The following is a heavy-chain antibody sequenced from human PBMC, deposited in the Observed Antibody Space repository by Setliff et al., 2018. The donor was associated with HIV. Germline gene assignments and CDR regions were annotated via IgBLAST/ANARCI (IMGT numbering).Heavy chain of an antibody. CDR2: FDPEDGET. Sequence: ASVKVSCKASGYTLTELSIHWVRQAPGKGLEWMANFDPEDGETFYAQKFQGRLTMTEDTSTDTAYMELSSLRSEDTAVYYCATLYCSSTSCSWAAFDIWGQGTMVTVSS. V-gene: IGHV1-24*01. J-gene: IGHJ3*02. D-gene: IGHD2-2*01. CDR3: ATLYCSSTSCSWAAFDI. CDR1: GYTLTELS.